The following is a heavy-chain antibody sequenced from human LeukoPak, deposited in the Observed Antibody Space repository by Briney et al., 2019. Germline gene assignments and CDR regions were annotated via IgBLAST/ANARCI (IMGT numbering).Heavy chain of an antibody. CDR2: IYYTGST. J-gene: IGHJ4*01. Sequence: KPSETLSLTCTVSGGSISSSSYYWGWIRQPPGKGLEWIGSIYYTGSTYYNPSLKSRVTISVDTSKNQFSLKLTSVTAADTAVYYCARGGSITMIAGTDWGHGTLVTVSS. CDR3: ARGGSITMIAGTD. D-gene: IGHD3-22*01. V-gene: IGHV4-39*01. CDR1: GGSISSSSYY.